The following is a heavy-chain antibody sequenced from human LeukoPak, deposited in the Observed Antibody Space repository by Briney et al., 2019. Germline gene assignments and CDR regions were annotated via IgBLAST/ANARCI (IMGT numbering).Heavy chain of an antibody. CDR2: INHSGST. J-gene: IGHJ4*02. V-gene: IGHV4-34*01. D-gene: IGHD4-17*01. Sequence: KPSETLSLTCAVYGGSFSGYFWSWLRQPPGKGLEWIGEINHSGSTNYNPSLKSRVTISVDTSKNQFSLKLSSVTAADTAVYYCARGPDGEDFDYWGQGTLVTVSS. CDR3: ARGPDGEDFDY. CDR1: GGSFSGYF.